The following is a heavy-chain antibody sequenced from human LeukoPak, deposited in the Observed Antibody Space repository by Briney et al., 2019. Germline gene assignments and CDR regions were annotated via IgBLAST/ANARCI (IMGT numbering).Heavy chain of an antibody. CDR1: GFTGSGNY. Sequence: GGPRRLSCAASGFTGSGNYMSWVRQSPGKGLEGVSFIYIGGNTYYGDCVKGRCTISSHHSKNRLYLQMTSLRADDTAVYYCATLGSIVWGRTGTASSLWGQGTLVTVSS. D-gene: IGHD2-21*02. CDR3: ATLGSIVWGRTGTASSL. V-gene: IGHV3-53*04. CDR2: IYIGGNT. J-gene: IGHJ4*02.